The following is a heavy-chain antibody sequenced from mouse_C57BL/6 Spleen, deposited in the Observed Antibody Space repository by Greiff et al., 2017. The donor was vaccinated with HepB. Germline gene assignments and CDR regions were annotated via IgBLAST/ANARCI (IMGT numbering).Heavy chain of an antibody. CDR3: TRSLYYGSSWDYAMDY. CDR1: GYTFTDYE. D-gene: IGHD1-1*01. V-gene: IGHV1-15*01. Sequence: VQLQQSGAELVRPGASVTLSCKASGYTFTDYEMHWVKQTPVHGLEWIGAIDPETGGTAYNQKFKGKAILTADKSSSTAYMELRSLTSDDSAVYYCTRSLYYGSSWDYAMDYWGQGTSVTVSS. CDR2: IDPETGGT. J-gene: IGHJ4*01.